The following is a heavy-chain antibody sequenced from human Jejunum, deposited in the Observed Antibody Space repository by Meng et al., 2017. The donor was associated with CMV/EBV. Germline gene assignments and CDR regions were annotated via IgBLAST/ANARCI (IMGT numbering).Heavy chain of an antibody. D-gene: IGHD2-21*02. CDR3: AKDTVPDSRFNFDH. Sequence: GFSLSDYSINWVRQAPGKGLEWVSAISGSGGSTYYADSVKGRFTISRDNSKNTLYLQMDSLRVEDTALYFCAKDTVPDSRFNFDHWGRGTLVTVSS. J-gene: IGHJ4*02. CDR1: GFSLSDYS. CDR2: ISGSGGST. V-gene: IGHV3-23*01.